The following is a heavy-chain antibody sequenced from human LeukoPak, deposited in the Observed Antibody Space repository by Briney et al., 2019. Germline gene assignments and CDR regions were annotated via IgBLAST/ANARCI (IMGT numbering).Heavy chain of an antibody. CDR3: ARVPSRGATIND. V-gene: IGHV1-69*02. D-gene: IGHD5-24*01. J-gene: IGHJ4*02. CDR2: IIPILGIA. CDR1: GGTFSSYT. Sequence: SVKVSCKASGGTFSSYTISWVRQAPGQGLEWMGRIIPILGIANYAQKFQGRVTITADKSTSTAYMELSSLRSEETAVYYCARVPSRGATINDWGKGTLVTVPS.